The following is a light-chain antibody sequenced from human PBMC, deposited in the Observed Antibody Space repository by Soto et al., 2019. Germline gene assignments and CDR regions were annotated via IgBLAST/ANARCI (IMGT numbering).Light chain of an antibody. CDR1: QVISSW. J-gene: IGKJ4*01. V-gene: IGKV1-12*01. CDR2: GAS. CDR3: QQAGSFPLA. Sequence: IQMTQSPSSVSASVGDSVTITCRASQVISSWLAWYQVKPGKAPKLLIYGASNRESGVPSRFSASESGTLFTLTINSLQPEDFATYYCQQAGSFPLAFGGGTTVEI.